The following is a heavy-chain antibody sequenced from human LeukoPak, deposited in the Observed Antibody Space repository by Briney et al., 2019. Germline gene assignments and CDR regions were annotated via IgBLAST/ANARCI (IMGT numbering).Heavy chain of an antibody. CDR2: ISSSSSYI. Sequence: GGSLRLSCATSGFTFSSYSMNWVRQAPGKGLEWVSSISSSSSYIYYADSVKGRFTISRDNAKNSLYLQMNSLRAEDTAVYYCARAGSGYRGYWGQGTLVTVSS. D-gene: IGHD3-3*01. J-gene: IGHJ4*02. CDR1: GFTFSSYS. CDR3: ARAGSGYRGY. V-gene: IGHV3-21*01.